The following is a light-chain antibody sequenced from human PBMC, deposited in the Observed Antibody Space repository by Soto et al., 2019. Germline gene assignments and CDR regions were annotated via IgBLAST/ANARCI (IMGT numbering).Light chain of an antibody. V-gene: IGKV1-12*01. CDR2: AAS. Sequence: DIQMTQSPSSVSSSVGYRFTITCLSSQDISTWLAWFQQKPGKAPKLLIYAASSLQSGVPSRFSGSGSGTVFTLTISSLQPEDFATYFRQQASSIPPPTFGQGTRLEI. J-gene: IGKJ5*01. CDR1: QDISTW. CDR3: QQASSIPPPT.